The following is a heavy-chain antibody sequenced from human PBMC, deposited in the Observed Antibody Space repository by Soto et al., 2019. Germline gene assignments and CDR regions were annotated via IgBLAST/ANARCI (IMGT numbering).Heavy chain of an antibody. V-gene: IGHV1-18*01. CDR1: GYTFSRYG. CDR3: AREKKWDPLPS. CDR2: INGNTGHT. Sequence: QVQLVQSGAEVREPGASVKVSCKTSGYTFSRYGITWVRQAPGQGLEWRGWINGNTGHTIYAMNLEDRLTIKTDTPTRTAYVKLRGLNSADRAVYYCAREKKWDPLPSGGQETRAPFPS. J-gene: IGHJ4*02. D-gene: IGHD1-26*01.